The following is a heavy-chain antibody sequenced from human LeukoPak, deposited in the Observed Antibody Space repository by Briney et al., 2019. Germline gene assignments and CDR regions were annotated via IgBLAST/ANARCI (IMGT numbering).Heavy chain of an antibody. D-gene: IGHD4-17*01. V-gene: IGHV4-34*01. Sequence: SETLSLTCAVYGGSFSGYYWSWIRQPPGKGLEWIGEINHSGSTNYNPSLKSRVTISVDTSKNQSSLKLSSVTAADTAVYYCARARGYGDYVGWFDPWGQGTLVTVSS. CDR2: INHSGST. CDR1: GGSFSGYY. J-gene: IGHJ5*02. CDR3: ARARGYGDYVGWFDP.